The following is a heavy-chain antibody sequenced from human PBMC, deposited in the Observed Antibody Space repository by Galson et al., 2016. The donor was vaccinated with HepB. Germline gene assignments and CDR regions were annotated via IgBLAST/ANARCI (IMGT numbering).Heavy chain of an antibody. V-gene: IGHV3-33*01. D-gene: IGHD4-17*01. CDR2: IWYDGNNR. J-gene: IGHJ6*02. CDR3: ARRHLYGDYDADYGMDV. Sequence: SLRLSCAASGFTFKNYGMHWVRQAPGKGLEWVAVIWYDGNNRYYADAVERRFTISRNNSKNTLFLQMNSLSAEDTAVYYCARRHLYGDYDADYGMDVWGQGTTVTVSS. CDR1: GFTFKNYG.